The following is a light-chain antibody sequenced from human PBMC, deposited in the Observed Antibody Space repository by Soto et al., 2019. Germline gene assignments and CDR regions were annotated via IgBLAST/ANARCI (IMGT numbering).Light chain of an antibody. CDR3: QQYKDYPIT. Sequence: IQMTQSPSTLSVSVGDRVTITCRASQTISSWLAWYQQKPGKAPKLLIYKASTLQTGVPSRFSGSGSGTEFTLTISSLQPDDFASYYCQQYKDYPITFGQGTRLEI. CDR2: KAS. J-gene: IGKJ5*01. CDR1: QTISSW. V-gene: IGKV1-5*03.